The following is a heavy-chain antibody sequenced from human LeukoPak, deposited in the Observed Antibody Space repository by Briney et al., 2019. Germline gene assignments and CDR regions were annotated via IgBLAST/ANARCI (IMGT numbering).Heavy chain of an antibody. Sequence: SETLSLTCTGSGVSISSYYWSWIRQPAGKGLEWIGRIYTSGSTNYNPSLKSRVTMSVNTSKNQFSLKLSSVTAADTAVYYCASSGWYPWSAHYYYYMDVWGKGTTVTVSS. CDR1: GVSISSYY. J-gene: IGHJ6*03. V-gene: IGHV4-4*07. CDR3: ASSGWYPWSAHYYYYMDV. CDR2: IYTSGST. D-gene: IGHD6-19*01.